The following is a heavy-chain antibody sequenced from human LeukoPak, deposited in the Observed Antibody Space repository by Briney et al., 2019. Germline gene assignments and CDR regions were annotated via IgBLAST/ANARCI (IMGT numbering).Heavy chain of an antibody. J-gene: IGHJ5*02. V-gene: IGHV4-39*01. CDR1: GGSISSSSYY. CDR2: TYYSGST. Sequence: SEALSLTCTVSGGSISSSSYYWGWIRQPPGKGLEWIGSTYYSGSTYYNPSLKSRVTISVDTSKNQFSLKLSSVTAADTAVYYCARHYGSGMDYFDPWGQGTLVTVSS. CDR3: ARHYGSGMDYFDP. D-gene: IGHD3-10*01.